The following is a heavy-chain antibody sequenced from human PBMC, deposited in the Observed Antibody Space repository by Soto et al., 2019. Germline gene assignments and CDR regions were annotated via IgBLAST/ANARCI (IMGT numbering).Heavy chain of an antibody. CDR3: ARDPYSSSWYAFDI. CDR1: GFTFSSYA. D-gene: IGHD6-13*01. Sequence: GGSRRLSCAASGFTFSSYAMHWVRQAPGKGLEWESVISYDGSNKYYADSVKSRFTISRDNSKNTLYLQMNSLRAEDTAVYYCARDPYSSSWYAFDIWGQGTMVTVSS. CDR2: ISYDGSNK. V-gene: IGHV3-30-3*01. J-gene: IGHJ3*02.